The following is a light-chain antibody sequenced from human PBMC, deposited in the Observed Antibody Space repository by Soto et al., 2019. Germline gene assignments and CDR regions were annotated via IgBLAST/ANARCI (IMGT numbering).Light chain of an antibody. Sequence: EIVLTQSPGTLSLSSGERASLSCRASQSVSSNYLAWFQQKPGQAPRLLISTASSRATGIPDRFSGSGSGTDFTLTITRLEPEDFAVYYCQQYNNWPPTWTFGQGTKVEIK. CDR3: QQYNNWPPTWT. CDR1: QSVSSNY. CDR2: TAS. V-gene: IGKV3-20*01. J-gene: IGKJ1*01.